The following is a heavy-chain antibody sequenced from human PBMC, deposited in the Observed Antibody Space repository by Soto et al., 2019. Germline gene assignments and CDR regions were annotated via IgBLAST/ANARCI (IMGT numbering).Heavy chain of an antibody. Sequence: EVQLVESGGGLVQPGGSLRLSCAASGFTFAYYEMNWVRQAPGKGLEWVSCISSSGDTIHYADSVKGRFTISRENAKNSLYLQMNSPRVDDTAVYYCARSALVRSLDLWGQGTMVTVSS. CDR3: ARSALVRSLDL. V-gene: IGHV3-48*03. CDR1: GFTFAYYE. CDR2: ISSSGDTI. D-gene: IGHD3-10*01. J-gene: IGHJ3*01.